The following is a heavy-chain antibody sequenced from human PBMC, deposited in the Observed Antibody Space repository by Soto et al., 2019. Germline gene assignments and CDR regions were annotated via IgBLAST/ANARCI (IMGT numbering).Heavy chain of an antibody. CDR1: GGTFSSYA. CDR2: IIPILGTA. CDR3: ERGNVGGYSYGSHAKPSKYKDY. J-gene: IGHJ4*02. D-gene: IGHD5-18*01. V-gene: IGHV1-69*11. Sequence: QVQLVQSGAEVKKPGSSVKVSCKASGGTFSSYAISWVRQAPGQGLEWMGGIIPILGTANYAQKFQGRVTINADEYTSAAYMELSSLRSEDTAVYYCERGNVGGYSYGSHAKPSKYKDYWGQGTLVTVSS.